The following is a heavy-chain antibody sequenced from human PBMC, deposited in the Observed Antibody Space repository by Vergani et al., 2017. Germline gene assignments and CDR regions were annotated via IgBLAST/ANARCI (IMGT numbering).Heavy chain of an antibody. V-gene: IGHV4-34*01. CDR3: ARARGYSGYDFRCWDDAFDI. Sequence: QVQLQQWGAGLLKPSETLSLTCAVYGGSFSGYYWSWIRQPPGKGLEWIGEINHSGSTHYNPSLKSRVTISVDPSKNQFSLKLRSVTAADTAVYYCARARGYSGYDFRCWDDAFDIWGQGTMVTVSS. J-gene: IGHJ3*02. D-gene: IGHD5-12*01. CDR1: GGSFSGYY. CDR2: INHSGST.